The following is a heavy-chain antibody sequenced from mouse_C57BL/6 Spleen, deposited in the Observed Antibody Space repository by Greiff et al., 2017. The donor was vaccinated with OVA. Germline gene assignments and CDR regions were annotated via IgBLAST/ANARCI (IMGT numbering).Heavy chain of an antibody. J-gene: IGHJ1*03. CDR1: GFTFSDYG. CDR3: ARRSPVITTVDWYFDV. CDR2: ISSGSSTI. D-gene: IGHD1-1*01. V-gene: IGHV5-17*01. Sequence: DVHLVESGGGLVKPGGSLKLSCAASGFTFSDYGMHWVRQAPEKGLEWVAYISSGSSTIYYADTVKGRFTISRDNAKNTLFLQMTSLRSEDTAMYYCARRSPVITTVDWYFDVWGTGTTVTVSS.